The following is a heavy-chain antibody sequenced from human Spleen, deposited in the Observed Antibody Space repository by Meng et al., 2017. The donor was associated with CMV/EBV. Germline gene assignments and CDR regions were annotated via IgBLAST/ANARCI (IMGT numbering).Heavy chain of an antibody. J-gene: IGHJ5*02. V-gene: IGHV4-39*07. CDR2: IYYSGNT. Sequence: NHYWGWIRQPPGKGLEWIGSIYYSGNTYYNPSLKSRVTISVDTSKNQFSLHLKSVTAADTAVYYCAREGPYDFWSGYYTSPLNWFDPWGQGTLVTVSS. CDR1: NHY. CDR3: AREGPYDFWSGYYTSPLNWFDP. D-gene: IGHD3-3*01.